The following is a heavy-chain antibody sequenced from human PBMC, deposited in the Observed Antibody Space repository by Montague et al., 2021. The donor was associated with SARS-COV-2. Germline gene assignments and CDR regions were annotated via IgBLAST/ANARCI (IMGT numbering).Heavy chain of an antibody. V-gene: IGHV3-7*01. CDR1: GFTFSSYW. D-gene: IGHD5-18*01. Sequence: SLRLSCAASGFTFSSYWMSWVRQAPGKGLEWVANIKQDGSEKYYVDSVKGRFSISRDNAKNSLYLQMSCLRAEDTAMYYCTRLGWGYSDGLDYWGQGTLVTVSS. CDR3: TRLGWGYSDGLDY. J-gene: IGHJ4*02. CDR2: IKQDGSEK.